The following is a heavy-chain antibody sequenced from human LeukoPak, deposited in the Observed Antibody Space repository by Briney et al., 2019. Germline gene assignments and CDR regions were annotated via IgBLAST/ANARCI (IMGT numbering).Heavy chain of an antibody. Sequence: ASVKVSCKASGYTLTGYYMHWVRQAPGQGLEWMGWMNPNSGNTGYAQKFQGRVTMTRNTSISTAYMELSSLRSEDTAVYYCARALARPTYGMDVWGQGTTVTVSS. CDR3: ARALARPTYGMDV. CDR1: GYTLTGYY. V-gene: IGHV1-8*02. J-gene: IGHJ6*02. CDR2: MNPNSGNT.